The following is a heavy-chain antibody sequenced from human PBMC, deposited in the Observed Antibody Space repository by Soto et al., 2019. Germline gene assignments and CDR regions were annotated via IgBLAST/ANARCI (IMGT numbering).Heavy chain of an antibody. CDR2: ISSSGTTI. CDR3: VRFGGAAAGPGDY. CDR1: EFTFSSYE. D-gene: IGHD6-13*01. Sequence: GGSLRLSCVDSEFTFSSYEMNWVRQAPGKGLEWVSYISSSGTTINYTDSVKGRFTISRDNAKKSLYLQMNSLRAEDTAVYYCVRFGGAAAGPGDYWGQGTLVTVSS. V-gene: IGHV3-48*03. J-gene: IGHJ4*02.